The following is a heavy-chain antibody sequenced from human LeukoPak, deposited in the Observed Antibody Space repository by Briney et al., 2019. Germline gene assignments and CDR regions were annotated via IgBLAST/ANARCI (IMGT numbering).Heavy chain of an antibody. CDR3: ASSTVKYYYYYYMDV. CDR2: IYHTGST. D-gene: IGHD4-17*01. Sequence: PSETLSLTCTVSGGSISSYYWSWIRQPPGKGLEWIANIYHTGSTNYNPSLSSRVTISIDTAKNQFSLKLTSVTAADTAVYYCASSTVKYYYYYYMDVWGKGTTVTVSS. J-gene: IGHJ6*03. CDR1: GGSISSYY. V-gene: IGHV4-59*01.